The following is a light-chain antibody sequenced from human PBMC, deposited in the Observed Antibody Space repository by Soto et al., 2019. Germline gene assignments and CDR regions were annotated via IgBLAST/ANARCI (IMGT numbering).Light chain of an antibody. CDR3: PQYGSSPVYT. Sequence: EIVLTQSPGTLSLSPGERATLSCRASQSASSNYLAWYQQKPGQAPRLLIYGASTRATGIPDRFSGSGSGTDFTLSISRLEPEDFAVYYCPQYGSSPVYTFGQGTKLEIK. CDR1: QSASSNY. CDR2: GAS. V-gene: IGKV3-20*01. J-gene: IGKJ2*01.